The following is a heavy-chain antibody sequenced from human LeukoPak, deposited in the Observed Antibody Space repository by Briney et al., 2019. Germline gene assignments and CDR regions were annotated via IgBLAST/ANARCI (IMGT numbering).Heavy chain of an antibody. Sequence: GGSLRLSCAASGFIFSNNAMSWVRQAPGKGLEWVSAISGSGGSTYYADSVKGRFTISRDNSKNTLYLQMNSLRAEDTAVYYCAKSDDSSGYFGLYFDYWGQGTLVTVSS. CDR2: ISGSGGST. V-gene: IGHV3-23*01. J-gene: IGHJ4*02. CDR1: GFIFSNNA. CDR3: AKSDDSSGYFGLYFDY. D-gene: IGHD3-22*01.